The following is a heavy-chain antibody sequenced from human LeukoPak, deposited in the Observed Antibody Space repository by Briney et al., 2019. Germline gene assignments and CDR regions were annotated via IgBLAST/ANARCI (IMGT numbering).Heavy chain of an antibody. Sequence: GGSLSLSCAASGFTLSNYAMHWVRQAPGKGLEWVAVISPDGRDKHFTDSVKGRFTISRDNSGNTLYLQMSSLRGEDTAVYYCAKVSSSRYGPFDYWGQGILVTVSS. CDR1: GFTLSNYA. J-gene: IGHJ4*02. CDR3: AKVSSSRYGPFDY. D-gene: IGHD6-13*01. CDR2: ISPDGRDK. V-gene: IGHV3-30*18.